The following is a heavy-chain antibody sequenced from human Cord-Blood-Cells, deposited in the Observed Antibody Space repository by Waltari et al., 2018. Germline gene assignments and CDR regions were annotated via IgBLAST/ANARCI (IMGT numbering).Heavy chain of an antibody. J-gene: IGHJ3*02. CDR2: ISAYKVNT. V-gene: IGHV1-18*04. CDR1: GYTFTSYG. CDR3: ARVSPHYCSSTSCYPLDLNI. Sequence: QVQLVQSGAEVKKPGASVKVSCKASGYTFTSYGISWVRQAPGQGLEWMGWISAYKVNTNNAQKLQGKVTMTPATPTSTAYMELRSLRSDDTAVYYCARVSPHYCSSTSCYPLDLNIWGQGTMVTVSS. D-gene: IGHD2-2*01.